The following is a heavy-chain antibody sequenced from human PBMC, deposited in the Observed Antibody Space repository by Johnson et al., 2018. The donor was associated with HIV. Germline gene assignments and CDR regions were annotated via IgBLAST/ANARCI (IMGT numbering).Heavy chain of an antibody. Sequence: QMQLVESGGGVVQPGGSLRLSCAASGFTFSNYGMHWVRQAPGKGLEGVAFIRSDGSNKNYADSVKGRFTISRDNSKNTVYLQMNSLRVEETAMYYCVREGGGEWEPPDAFDIWGQGTMVTASS. V-gene: IGHV3-30*02. CDR1: GFTFSNYG. D-gene: IGHD1-26*01. J-gene: IGHJ3*02. CDR2: IRSDGSNK. CDR3: VREGGGEWEPPDAFDI.